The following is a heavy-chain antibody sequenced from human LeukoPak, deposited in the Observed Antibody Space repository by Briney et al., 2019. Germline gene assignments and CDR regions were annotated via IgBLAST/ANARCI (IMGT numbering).Heavy chain of an antibody. V-gene: IGHV4-39*07. D-gene: IGHD6-13*01. Sequence: SETLSLTCTVSGGSISSSSYYWGWIRQPPGKGLEWIGSIYYSGSTYYNPSLKSRVTISVDTSKNQFSLKLSSVTAADTAVYYCARDSIEIAAGTTRFDYWGQGTLVTVSS. CDR3: ARDSIEIAAGTTRFDY. J-gene: IGHJ4*02. CDR2: IYYSGST. CDR1: GGSISSSSYY.